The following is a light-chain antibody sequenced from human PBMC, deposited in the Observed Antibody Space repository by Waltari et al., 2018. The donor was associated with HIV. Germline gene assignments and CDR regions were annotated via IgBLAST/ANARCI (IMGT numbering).Light chain of an antibody. J-gene: IGLJ1*01. CDR1: SSNIGSTT. CDR3: AAWDDNLNGYV. CDR2: SLN. V-gene: IGLV1-44*01. Sequence: QSVLPQTPSASGTPGPRVIVSCSGSSSNIGSTTVNWYQLLPGAAPRLLIHSLNQRPSGVPDRFSGSKSGASASLAISGLQSEDEADYYCAAWDDNLNGYVFGSGTKVTVL.